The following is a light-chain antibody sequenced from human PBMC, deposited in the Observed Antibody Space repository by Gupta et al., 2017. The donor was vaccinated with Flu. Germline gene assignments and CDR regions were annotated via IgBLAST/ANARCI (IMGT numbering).Light chain of an antibody. Sequence: DIQMTQSPSSLSASVGDRVTITCRASQSISSYLNWYQQKPGKAPKLLIYAASSLESGVPSRFSGSGSGTEFTLIISSLQPDDFATYYCQQNNSNPRTFGQGTKVEIK. J-gene: IGKJ1*01. CDR1: QSISSY. CDR3: QQNNSNPRT. CDR2: AAS. V-gene: IGKV1-39*01.